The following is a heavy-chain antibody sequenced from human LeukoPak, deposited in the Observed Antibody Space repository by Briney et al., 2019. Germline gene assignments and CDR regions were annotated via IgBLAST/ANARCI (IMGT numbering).Heavy chain of an antibody. D-gene: IGHD2-2*01. Sequence: PGGSLRLSCAASGFTFSSYWMTWVRQAPGKGLEWVAIIKQAASETYYVGSVKGRFTISRDNAKNSLCLQMSSLRADDTAVYYCARYYCGTSTTCYMFDFWGQGTLVTVSS. V-gene: IGHV3-7*01. CDR2: IKQAASET. J-gene: IGHJ4*02. CDR1: GFTFSSYW. CDR3: ARYYCGTSTTCYMFDF.